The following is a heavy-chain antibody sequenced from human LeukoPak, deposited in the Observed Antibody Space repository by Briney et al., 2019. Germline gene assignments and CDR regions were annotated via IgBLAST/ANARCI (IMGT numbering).Heavy chain of an antibody. Sequence: GASVKVSCKASGYSFTNYAMNWVRQAPGQGLEWMGWINTNTGNPTYAQGFTGRFVFSLDTSVSTAYLQISSLKADDIAVYYCATRYSSSHYYYLDVWGKGTTVTVSS. CDR2: INTNTGNP. CDR1: GYSFTNYA. D-gene: IGHD6-13*01. V-gene: IGHV7-4-1*02. CDR3: ATRYSSSHYYYLDV. J-gene: IGHJ6*03.